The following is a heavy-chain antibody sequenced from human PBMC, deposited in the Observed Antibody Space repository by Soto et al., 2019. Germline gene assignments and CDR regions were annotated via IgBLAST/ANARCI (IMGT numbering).Heavy chain of an antibody. Sequence: HPGGSLRRSCTASGFNFSYYAMSWVRQAPGKGLEWVSSIDAAGNTYHADSVKGRFTISSDRSKNTLYLQMNSLRADDTATYYCAKDHPSNGWPAFDHWGQGILVTVS. CDR3: AKDHPSNGWPAFDH. D-gene: IGHD6-19*01. CDR1: GFNFSYYA. J-gene: IGHJ4*02. CDR2: IDAAGNT. V-gene: IGHV3-23*01.